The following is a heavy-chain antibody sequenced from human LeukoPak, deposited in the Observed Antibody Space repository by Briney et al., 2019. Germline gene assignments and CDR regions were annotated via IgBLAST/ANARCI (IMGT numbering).Heavy chain of an antibody. CDR2: IRYDGSNK. V-gene: IGHV3-30*02. Sequence: GGSLRLSCAASGFTFSSYGMHWVRQAPGKGLEWVAFIRYDGSNKYYADSVRGRFTISRDNAKNILYLQMNSLRAEDTAIYYCARSQFDYWGQGILVTVSS. CDR1: GFTFSSYG. J-gene: IGHJ4*02. CDR3: ARSQFDY.